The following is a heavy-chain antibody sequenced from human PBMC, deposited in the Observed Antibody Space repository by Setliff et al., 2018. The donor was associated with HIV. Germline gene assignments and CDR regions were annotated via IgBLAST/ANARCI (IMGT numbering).Heavy chain of an antibody. CDR3: ARVRFLGSWYPPFGY. CDR2: INAGNGNR. Sequence: ASVKVSCKTSGYTFKSYDINWVRQAPGQRPEWMARINAGNGNREYSPKFQGRVTITADTSASTMYMELSSLRSEDTAVYYCARVRFLGSWYPPFGYWGQGTLVTVSS. J-gene: IGHJ4*02. CDR1: GYTFKSYD. V-gene: IGHV1-3*01. D-gene: IGHD6-13*01.